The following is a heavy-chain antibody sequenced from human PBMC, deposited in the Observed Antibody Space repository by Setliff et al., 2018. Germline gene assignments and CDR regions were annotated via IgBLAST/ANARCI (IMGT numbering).Heavy chain of an antibody. V-gene: IGHV3-33*01. D-gene: IGHD5-18*01. CDR2: IWYDGSNK. CDR1: GFTFSSYG. CDR3: ARDRGRQLGYTGDAFDI. Sequence: GGSLRLSCAASGFTFSSYGMHWVRQAPGKGLEWVAVIWYDGSNKYYADSVKGRFTISRDNAKNSLYLQMNSLRAEDTAVYYCARDRGRQLGYTGDAFDIWGQGTMVTVSS. J-gene: IGHJ3*02.